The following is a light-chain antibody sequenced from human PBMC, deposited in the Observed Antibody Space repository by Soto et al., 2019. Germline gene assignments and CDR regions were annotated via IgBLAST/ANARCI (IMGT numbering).Light chain of an antibody. Sequence: QSVLTQPPSASGSPGQSVTISCTGTSSDVGGYKYVSWYQQHPGKAPKLMISEVSKRSSGVPDRFSGSKSGNRASLTVSGLQAEDEADYYCSSYAGTNNWVFGGGTKVTVL. CDR1: SSDVGGYKY. J-gene: IGLJ3*02. V-gene: IGLV2-8*01. CDR2: EVS. CDR3: SSYAGTNNWV.